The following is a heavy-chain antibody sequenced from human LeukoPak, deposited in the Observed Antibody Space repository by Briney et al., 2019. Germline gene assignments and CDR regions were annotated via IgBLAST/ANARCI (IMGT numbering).Heavy chain of an antibody. V-gene: IGHV3-48*01. CDR1: GFTFSSYA. J-gene: IGHJ4*02. Sequence: GGSLRLSCAASGFTFSSYAMSWVRQAPGKGLEWVSYISSGGRTIYYADSVKGRFTMSRDNSKNTLYLQMNSLRAEDTAVYYCARGRSRVDIVATIYWGQGTLVTVSS. CDR3: ARGRSRVDIVATIY. D-gene: IGHD5-12*01. CDR2: ISSGGRTI.